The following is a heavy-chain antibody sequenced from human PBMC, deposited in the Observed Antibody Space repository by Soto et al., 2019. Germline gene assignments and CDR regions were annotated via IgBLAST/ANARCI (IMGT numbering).Heavy chain of an antibody. D-gene: IGHD2-15*01. CDR3: ARLMVVAATPYGMDV. V-gene: IGHV4-30-4*01. CDR1: GGSMSRGDYY. Sequence: SETLSLTCTVSGGSMSRGDYYWSWIRQPPGKGLEWIGFIYHTGSTYYSPSLKNRVAISVDTSKNQFSLKLSSVTAEDTAVYYCARLMVVAATPYGMDVWGQGTTVTVSS. CDR2: IYHTGST. J-gene: IGHJ6*02.